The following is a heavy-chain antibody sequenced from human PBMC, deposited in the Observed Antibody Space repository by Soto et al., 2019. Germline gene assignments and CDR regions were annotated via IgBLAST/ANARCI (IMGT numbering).Heavy chain of an antibody. Sequence: SETLSLTCTVSGGSISSGGYYWSWIRQHPGKGLEWIGYIYYSGSTYYNPSLKSRVTISVDTSKNQFSLKLSSVTAADTAVYYCAREVVIAAAGTSLRQADYWGQGTLVTVSS. D-gene: IGHD6-13*01. V-gene: IGHV4-31*03. CDR3: AREVVIAAAGTSLRQADY. J-gene: IGHJ4*02. CDR1: GGSISSGGYY. CDR2: IYYSGST.